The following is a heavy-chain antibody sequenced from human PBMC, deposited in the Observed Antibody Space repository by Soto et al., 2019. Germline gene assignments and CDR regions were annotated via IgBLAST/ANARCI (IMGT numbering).Heavy chain of an antibody. V-gene: IGHV1-69*08. J-gene: IGHJ5*02. CDR1: GGTFSSYT. CDR3: ARDYGDDGWFDP. D-gene: IGHD4-17*01. Sequence: QVQLVQSGAEVKKPGSSVKVSCKASGGTFSSYTISWVRQAPGQGLEWMGRIIPILGIANYAQKFQGRVTITADKSTSTAYMELSSPRSEDTAVYYCARDYGDDGWFDPWGQGTLVTVSS. CDR2: IIPILGIA.